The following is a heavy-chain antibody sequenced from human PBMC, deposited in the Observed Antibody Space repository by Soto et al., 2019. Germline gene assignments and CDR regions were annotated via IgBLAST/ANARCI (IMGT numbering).Heavy chain of an antibody. J-gene: IGHJ4*02. CDR2: IYGDGSGA. D-gene: IGHD1-1*01. V-gene: IGHV3-23*01. CDR1: GFTFSTYN. CDR3: VKDRVPDSRWNFDY. Sequence: EVQLLESGGGLVQPGGSLRLSCAASGFTFSTYNMNWVRQAPGKGLEWVSGIYGDGSGAFYADSMKGRVTISRDNSKSTLDLQMTSLRAEDTAVYFCVKDRVPDSRWNFDYWGQGTLVTVSS.